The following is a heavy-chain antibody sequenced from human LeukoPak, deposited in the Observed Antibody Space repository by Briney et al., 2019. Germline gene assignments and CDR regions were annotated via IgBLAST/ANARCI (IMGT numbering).Heavy chain of an antibody. D-gene: IGHD6-6*01. J-gene: IGHJ4*02. CDR1: GFTFSSYA. CDR3: AKDEESSSSPLDY. Sequence: GGSLRLSCAASGFTFSSYAMSWVRQAPGKGLEWVSAISGSGGSPSYAHSLKGRFTIHRDNSKNTLYLQMNGLRAEDTAVYYCAKDEESSSSPLDYWGQGTLVTVSS. V-gene: IGHV3-23*01. CDR2: ISGSGGSP.